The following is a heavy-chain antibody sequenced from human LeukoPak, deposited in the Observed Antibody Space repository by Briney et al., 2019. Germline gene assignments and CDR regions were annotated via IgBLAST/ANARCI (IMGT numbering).Heavy chain of an antibody. V-gene: IGHV4-39*07. CDR2: IYYSGST. J-gene: IGHJ3*02. Sequence: PSETLSLTCTVSGGSISSSSYYWGWIRQPPGKGLEWIGSIYYSGSTYYNPSLKSRVTISVDTSKNQFSLKLSSVTAADTAVYYCARRAGSGYPGAFDIWGQGTMVTVSS. CDR3: ARRAGSGYPGAFDI. CDR1: GGSISSSSYY. D-gene: IGHD3-22*01.